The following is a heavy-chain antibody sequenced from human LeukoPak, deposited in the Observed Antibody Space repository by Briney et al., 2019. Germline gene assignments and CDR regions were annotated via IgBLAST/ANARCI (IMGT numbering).Heavy chain of an antibody. V-gene: IGHV4-61*02. CDR3: ARGLWFGDENPPYFDC. Sequence: PSQALSLTCSVSGGSISSSNYYWSWIRQPAGKGLEWIGRIYTSESTNYNPSLKSRVTISVDTSRNQFSLKLSSVTAADTAVYYCARGLWFGDENPPYFDCWGQGILVTVSS. CDR2: IYTSEST. CDR1: GGSISSSNYY. D-gene: IGHD3-10*01. J-gene: IGHJ4*02.